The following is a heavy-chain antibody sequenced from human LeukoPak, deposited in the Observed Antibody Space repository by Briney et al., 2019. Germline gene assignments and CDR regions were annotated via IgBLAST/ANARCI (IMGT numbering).Heavy chain of an antibody. J-gene: IGHJ4*02. Sequence: GGSLRLPCAASGFTFNEYSMHWVRQAPGKGLEWVSLISGDGGDRKYADSVKGRFTISRDNSKHSLYLQMNSLRIDDFALYYCAKDTDSRPGYSSGYYDYWGRGTLVTVSS. CDR2: ISGDGGDR. CDR1: GFTFNEYS. V-gene: IGHV3-43*02. D-gene: IGHD6-19*01. CDR3: AKDTDSRPGYSSGYYDY.